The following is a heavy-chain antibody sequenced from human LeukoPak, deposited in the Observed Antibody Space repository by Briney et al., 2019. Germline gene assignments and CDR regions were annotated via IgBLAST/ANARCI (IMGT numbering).Heavy chain of an antibody. CDR1: EFTFSSYE. CDR2: ISSSGGTV. Sequence: PGGSLRLSCAASEFTFSSYEMNWVRQAPGKGLEWVSFISSSGGTVYYADSVKGRFTISRDNAKNSLYLQMNSLRAEDTAVYYCASADYDFWSGYPPSPDYWGQGTLVTVSS. V-gene: IGHV3-48*03. D-gene: IGHD3-3*01. J-gene: IGHJ4*02. CDR3: ASADYDFWSGYPPSPDY.